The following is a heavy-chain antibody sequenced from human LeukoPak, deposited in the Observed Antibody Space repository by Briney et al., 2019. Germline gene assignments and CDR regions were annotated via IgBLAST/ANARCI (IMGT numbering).Heavy chain of an antibody. V-gene: IGHV3-23*01. D-gene: IGHD3-3*01. CDR1: GFTFSSYA. J-gene: IGHJ4*02. CDR3: TRVSWRGEIF. CDR2: ISGSGGST. Sequence: GGSLRLSCAASGFTFSSYAMSWVRQAPGKGLEWVSAISGSGGSTYYADSVKGRFTISRDNAKNSLYLQMNSLRAEDTAVYYCTRVSWRGEIFWGQGTLVSVSS.